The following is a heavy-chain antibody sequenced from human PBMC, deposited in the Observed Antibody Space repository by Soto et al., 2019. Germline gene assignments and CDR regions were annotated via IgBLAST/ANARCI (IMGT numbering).Heavy chain of an antibody. CDR1: GVSISSGGYY. V-gene: IGHV4-61*08. Sequence: PSETLSLTCTVSGVSISSGGYYWSWIRQHPGKGLEWIGYIYYSGSTNYNPSLKSRVTISVDTSKNQFSLKLSSVTAADTAVYYCARGHYGSGSYYLDPWGQGTLVTVSS. J-gene: IGHJ5*02. CDR2: IYYSGST. CDR3: ARGHYGSGSYYLDP. D-gene: IGHD3-10*01.